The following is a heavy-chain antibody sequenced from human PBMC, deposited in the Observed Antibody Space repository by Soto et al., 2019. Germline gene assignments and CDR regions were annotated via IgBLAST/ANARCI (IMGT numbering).Heavy chain of an antibody. CDR2: IYTGGST. CDR1: GFTVSSNY. D-gene: IGHD4-17*01. Sequence: EVQLVESGGGLVQPGGSLRLSCAASGFTVSSNYMSWVRQAPGKGLEWVSVIYTGGSTYYADSVKGRFTISRDNSKNRLYLQMNSLRAEDTAVYYCARDYGGSGRFDYWGQGSLVTVSS. CDR3: ARDYGGSGRFDY. J-gene: IGHJ4*02. V-gene: IGHV3-66*01.